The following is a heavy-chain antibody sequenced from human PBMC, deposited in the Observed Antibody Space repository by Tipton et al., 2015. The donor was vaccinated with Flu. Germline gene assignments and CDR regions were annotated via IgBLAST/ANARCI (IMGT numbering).Heavy chain of an antibody. V-gene: IGHV5-51*01. D-gene: IGHD6-19*01. CDR2: IYPGDSEI. CDR1: GYTFTDYW. J-gene: IGHJ3*02. Sequence: QLVQFGAEMKKPGESLRIPCQGSGYTFTDYWIGWVRQMPGKGLEWMGIIYPGDSEIKYSPSFQGQVTISADKSINTAYLQWSSLQASDSAVYYCARSHFNGWSTAFDIWGQGTKVTVSS. CDR3: ARSHFNGWSTAFDI.